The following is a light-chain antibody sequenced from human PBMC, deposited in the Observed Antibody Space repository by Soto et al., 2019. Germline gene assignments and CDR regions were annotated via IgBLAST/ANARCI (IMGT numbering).Light chain of an antibody. CDR1: SSNIGTNA. V-gene: IGLV1-44*01. CDR3: NSYSGGPTLYL. Sequence: QSVLTQPPSASGTPGHRVTISCSGGSSNIGTNAVNWCQQLPGTAPKLLIYNNNQRPSGVPDRFSGSKSGNTASLTISGLQAEDEADYYCNSYSGGPTLYLFGTGTKVTVL. J-gene: IGLJ1*01. CDR2: NNN.